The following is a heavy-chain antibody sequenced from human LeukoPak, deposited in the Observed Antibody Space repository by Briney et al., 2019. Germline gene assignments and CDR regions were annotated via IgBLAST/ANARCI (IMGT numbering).Heavy chain of an antibody. CDR2: INYSGTT. CDR1: GGAIISDNFY. J-gene: IGHJ4*02. V-gene: IGHV4-39*01. CDR3: GRLFDS. Sequence: LETLSLTCTVSGGAIISDNFYWGWVRQPPGKGLEWVGSINYSGTTYYNPSLRSRVSISVDTSRTQFFLRLNSVSAADTAVYYCGRLFDSWGQGILVTVSS.